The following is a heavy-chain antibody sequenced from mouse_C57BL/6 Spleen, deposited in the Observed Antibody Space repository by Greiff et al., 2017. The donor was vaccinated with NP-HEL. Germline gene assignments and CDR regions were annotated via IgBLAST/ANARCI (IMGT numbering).Heavy chain of an antibody. V-gene: IGHV1-50*01. D-gene: IGHD1-1*01. CDR2: IDPSDSYT. CDR1: GYTFTSYW. Sequence: VQLQQPGAELVKPGASVKLSCKASGYTFTSYWMQWVKQRPGQGLEWIGEIDPSDSYTNYNQKFKGKATLTVDTSSSTAYMQLSSLTSEDSAVYYCARGRYGSSYGYFDVWGTGTTVTVSS. CDR3: ARGRYGSSYGYFDV. J-gene: IGHJ1*03.